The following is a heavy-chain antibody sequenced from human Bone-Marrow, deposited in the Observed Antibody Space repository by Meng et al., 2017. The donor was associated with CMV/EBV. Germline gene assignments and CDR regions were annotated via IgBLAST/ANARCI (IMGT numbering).Heavy chain of an antibody. CDR3: ASWYSTAWVFDY. J-gene: IGHJ4*02. CDR2: ISAYNGNT. V-gene: IGHV1-18*04. Sequence: ASVKVSCKASGYTFTGYYMHWVRQAPGQGLEWMGWISAYNGNTNYAQKLQGRVTMTTDTSTSTAYMELRSLRSDDTAVYYCASWYSTAWVFDYWGQGTLVTFSS. D-gene: IGHD6-13*01. CDR1: GYTFTGYY.